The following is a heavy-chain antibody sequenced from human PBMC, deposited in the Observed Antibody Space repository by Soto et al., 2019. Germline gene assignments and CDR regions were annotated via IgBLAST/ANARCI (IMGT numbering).Heavy chain of an antibody. Sequence: PGGSLRLSCAASGFTFSSYWMHWVRQAPGKGLVWVSRINSDGSNTNYADSVKGRFTVSRDNAKNTLYLQMNSLRAEDTAVYYCALTSSGWPYFDYWGQGTLVTVSS. CDR1: GFTFSSYW. CDR2: INSDGSNT. J-gene: IGHJ4*02. V-gene: IGHV3-74*01. D-gene: IGHD6-19*01. CDR3: ALTSSGWPYFDY.